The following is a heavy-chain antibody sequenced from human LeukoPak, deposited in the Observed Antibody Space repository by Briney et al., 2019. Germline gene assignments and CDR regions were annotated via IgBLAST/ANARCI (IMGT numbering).Heavy chain of an antibody. CDR2: IYDRGPA. CDR1: GYAIISGGFS. V-gene: IGHV4-30-2*01. D-gene: IGHD3-10*01. Sequence: SETLSLTCTVSGYAIISGGFSWNWIRQPPGKGLEWIGCIYDRGPAHYNPSLKSRFTISVDRPKNQFFLNVTSLTAADTAVYYCARSRQASGLFGSWGQGTLVVVSS. J-gene: IGHJ5*01. CDR3: ARSRQASGLFGS.